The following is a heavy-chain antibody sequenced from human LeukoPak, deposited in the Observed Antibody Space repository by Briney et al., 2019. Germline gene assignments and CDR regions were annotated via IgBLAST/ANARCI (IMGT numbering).Heavy chain of an antibody. V-gene: IGHV4-4*07. CDR3: ARALSGAYGSGSPMPDDDYYYYYMDV. CDR2: IYTSGST. CDR1: GGSISSYY. D-gene: IGHD3-10*01. Sequence: SETLSLTCTVSGGSISSYYWSWIRQPAGKGLEWIGRIYTSGSTNYNPSLKSRVTMSVDTSKNQFSLKLSSVTAADTAVYYCARALSGAYGSGSPMPDDDYYYYYMDVWGKGTTVTVSS. J-gene: IGHJ6*03.